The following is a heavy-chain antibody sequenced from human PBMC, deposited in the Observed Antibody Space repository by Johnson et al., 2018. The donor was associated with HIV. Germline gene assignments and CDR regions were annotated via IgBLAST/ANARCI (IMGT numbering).Heavy chain of an antibody. J-gene: IGHJ3*02. Sequence: EVQLVESGGGLIQPGGSLRLSCVGSGFTVSDNYMSWVRQAPGKGLEWVSVIYSGGSTYYADSVKGRFTISRDNSKNTLYLQMNSRRAEDTAVYYCAKMGTGRSKIQFLEWLPIPHAVDIWGQGTMVTVSS. V-gene: IGHV3-53*01. CDR3: AKMGTGRSKIQFLEWLPIPHAVDI. CDR2: IYSGGST. D-gene: IGHD3-3*01. CDR1: GFTVSDNY.